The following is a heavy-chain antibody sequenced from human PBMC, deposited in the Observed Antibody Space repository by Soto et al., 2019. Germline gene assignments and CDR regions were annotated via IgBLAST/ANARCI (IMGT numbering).Heavy chain of an antibody. Sequence: SXKVSFTASGYPXTGPYIYWARQAPGQGLEWMGWINPSSGGTEFAEKFQVMVTVTRDTSIRTVFLELNSLTSDYTGVYFCSRDFRTYSNGVEVWGQGTEVNVSS. D-gene: IGHD4-4*01. V-gene: IGHV1-2*02. CDR1: GYPXTGPY. CDR2: INPSSGGT. CDR3: SRDFRTYSNGVEV. J-gene: IGHJ6*02.